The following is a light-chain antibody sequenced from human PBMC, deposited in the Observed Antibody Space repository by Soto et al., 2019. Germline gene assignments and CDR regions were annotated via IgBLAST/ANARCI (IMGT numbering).Light chain of an antibody. J-gene: IGLJ1*01. Sequence: QSVLTQPPSASGTPGQRVTISCSGSNSNIGSNAVNWYQQLPGTAPKLLIYGNNQRPSGVPDRFSGSKSGTSASLAISGLQSEDEADYYCAAWDDSLNGYVFGTGTKLTVL. CDR2: GNN. CDR3: AAWDDSLNGYV. CDR1: NSNIGSNA. V-gene: IGLV1-44*01.